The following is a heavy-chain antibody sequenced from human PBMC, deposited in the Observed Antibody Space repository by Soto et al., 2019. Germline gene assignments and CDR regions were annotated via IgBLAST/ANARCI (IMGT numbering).Heavy chain of an antibody. CDR2: IIPIFGTA. CDR1: GGTFSSYA. J-gene: IGHJ6*02. V-gene: IGHV1-69*13. Sequence: SVKVSCKASGGTFSSYAISWVRQAPGQGLEWMGGIIPIFGTANYAQKLQGRVTITADESTSTAYMELSSLRSEDTAVYYCARGGDIVVVPAALDYYGMDVWGQGTTVTVSS. CDR3: ARGGDIVVVPAALDYYGMDV. D-gene: IGHD2-2*01.